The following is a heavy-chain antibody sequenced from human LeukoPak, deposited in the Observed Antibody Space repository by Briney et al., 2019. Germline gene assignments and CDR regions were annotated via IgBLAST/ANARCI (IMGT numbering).Heavy chain of an antibody. J-gene: IGHJ1*01. Sequence: SETLSLTCTVSGGSISSYYWSWIRQPPGKGLEWIGYIYYCGSTNYNPSLKSRVTISVDTSKNQFSLKLSSVTAADTAVYYCARHRGSSGYYPSALQHWGQGTLVTVSS. CDR2: IYYCGST. D-gene: IGHD3-22*01. CDR1: GGSISSYY. V-gene: IGHV4-59*08. CDR3: ARHRGSSGYYPSALQH.